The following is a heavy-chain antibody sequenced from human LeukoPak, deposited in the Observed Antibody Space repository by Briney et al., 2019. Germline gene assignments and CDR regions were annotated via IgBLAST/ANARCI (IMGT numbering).Heavy chain of an antibody. J-gene: IGHJ4*02. CDR2: IYTSGST. V-gene: IGHV4-61*02. Sequence: SQTLSLTCTVSGGSISSGSYYWRWIRQPAGTGLEWIGRIYTSGSTNYNPSLKSRVTISVDTSKNQFSLKLSSVTAADTAVYYCARSYGDYSAPFDYWGQGTLVTVSS. D-gene: IGHD4-17*01. CDR1: GGSISSGSYY. CDR3: ARSYGDYSAPFDY.